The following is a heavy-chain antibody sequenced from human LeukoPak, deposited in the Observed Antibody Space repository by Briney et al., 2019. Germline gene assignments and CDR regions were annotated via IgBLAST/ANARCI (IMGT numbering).Heavy chain of an antibody. J-gene: IGHJ4*02. CDR3: AKGSYYDSSGSFYFDY. CDR1: GFTINNYA. V-gene: IGHV3-23*01. Sequence: GGSLRPSCAASGFTINNYAMSWVRQAPGKGLEWVSILSASGGTIFYADSVKGRFTISRDNSKNTLYVQVNSLGTEDTAAYYCAKGSYYDSSGSFYFDYWGQGTLVTVSS. D-gene: IGHD3-22*01. CDR2: LSASGGTI.